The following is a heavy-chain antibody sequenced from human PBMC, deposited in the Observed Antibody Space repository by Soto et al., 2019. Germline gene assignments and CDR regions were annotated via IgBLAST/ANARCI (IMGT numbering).Heavy chain of an antibody. J-gene: IGHJ5*02. CDR2: IYYSGCT. D-gene: IGHD1-26*01. Sequence: QLHLRESGPGLVKPSETLSRTCTVSGGSITSSSYYWGWIRQPPGKWLAWIGCIYYSGCTYFNPSIKSRVTISVDTSNNQFSLKLSSVPAADKAVYYCATQEVGGSYVYTFDPWGQGTLVTVSS. CDR1: GGSITSSSYY. CDR3: ATQEVGGSYVYTFDP. V-gene: IGHV4-39*01.